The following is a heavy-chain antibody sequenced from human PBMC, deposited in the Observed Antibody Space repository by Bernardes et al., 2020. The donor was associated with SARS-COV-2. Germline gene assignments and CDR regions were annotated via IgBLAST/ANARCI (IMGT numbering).Heavy chain of an antibody. CDR3: ARDQINMVRGPQRNYYYYGMGV. Sequence: SETLSLTCTVSGGSISSGGYYWSWIRQHPGKGLEWIGYIYYSGSTYYNPSLKSRVTISVDTSKNQFSLKLSSVTAADTAVYYCARDQINMVRGPQRNYYYYGMGVRGQGTTVTVSS. CDR2: IYYSGST. J-gene: IGHJ6*02. CDR1: GGSISSGGYY. V-gene: IGHV4-31*03. D-gene: IGHD3-10*01.